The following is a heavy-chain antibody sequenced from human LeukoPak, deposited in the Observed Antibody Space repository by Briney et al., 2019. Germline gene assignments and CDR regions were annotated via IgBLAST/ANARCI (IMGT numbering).Heavy chain of an antibody. J-gene: IGHJ4*02. D-gene: IGHD3-16*01. CDR1: GFTFSSYN. CDR2: ISSSSSYI. Sequence: KSGGSLRLSCAASGFTFSSYNMNWVRQAPGKGLGWVSSISSSSSYIYYADSVKGRFTISRDNAKNSLYLQMNTLRAEDTAVYYCARDLISSYYDYVWGSSHWGQGTLVTVSS. V-gene: IGHV3-21*01. CDR3: ARDLISSYYDYVWGSSH.